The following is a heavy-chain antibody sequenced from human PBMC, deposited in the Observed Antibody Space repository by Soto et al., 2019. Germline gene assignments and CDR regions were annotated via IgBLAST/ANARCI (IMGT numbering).Heavy chain of an antibody. CDR3: ASRYGQPNYYYYGMDV. CDR2: ISGSGGST. D-gene: IGHD5-18*01. CDR1: GFTFSSYA. Sequence: GESLKISCAASGFTFSSYAMSWVRQAPGKGLEWVSAISGSGGSTYYADSVKGRFTISRDNSKNTLYLQMNSLRAEDTAVYYCASRYGQPNYYYYGMDVWGQGTTVTVSS. J-gene: IGHJ6*02. V-gene: IGHV3-23*01.